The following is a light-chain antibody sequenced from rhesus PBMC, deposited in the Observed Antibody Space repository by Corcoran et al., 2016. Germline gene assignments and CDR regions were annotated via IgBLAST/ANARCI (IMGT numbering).Light chain of an antibody. Sequence: DIQMSQSPSSLSASVGDRVTITCRASQGISSYLNWYQQKPGKAPKLLIYYANSLASGVPSRFSGSGSGTEFTLTISSLQTEDFATYYCQQGNSNPYSFGQGTKVEIK. CDR2: YAN. V-gene: IGKV1-32*02. J-gene: IGKJ2*01. CDR3: QQGNSNPYS. CDR1: QGISSY.